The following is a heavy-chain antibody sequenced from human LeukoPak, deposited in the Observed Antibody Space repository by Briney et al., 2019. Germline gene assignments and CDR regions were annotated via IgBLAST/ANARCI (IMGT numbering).Heavy chain of an antibody. J-gene: IGHJ4*02. CDR3: ARGGRAVAGIGY. D-gene: IGHD6-19*01. CDR1: GGSISSYY. Sequence: PSETLSLTCTVSGGSISSYYWSWIRQPPGKGLEWIGYIYCSGSTNYNPSLKSRVTISVDTSKNQFSLKLSSVTAADTAVYYCARGGRAVAGIGYWGQGTLVTVSS. CDR2: IYCSGST. V-gene: IGHV4-59*01.